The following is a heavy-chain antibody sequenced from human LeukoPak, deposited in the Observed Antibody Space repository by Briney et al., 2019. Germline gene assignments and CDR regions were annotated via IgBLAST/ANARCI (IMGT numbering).Heavy chain of an antibody. V-gene: IGHV5-51*01. D-gene: IGHD6-6*01. CDR1: GYTFTSYW. CDR3: AKGLAVRRGFYDFDI. J-gene: IGHJ3*02. CDR2: IYPGDSDT. Sequence: GESLRSSCRASGYTFTSYWIVWVRQMPGKGLEWRGIIYPGDSDTTYSPSFQGQVTISADKSTAYLQWSSLKASDTAMYYCAKGLAVRRGFYDFDIWGQGTMVTVSS.